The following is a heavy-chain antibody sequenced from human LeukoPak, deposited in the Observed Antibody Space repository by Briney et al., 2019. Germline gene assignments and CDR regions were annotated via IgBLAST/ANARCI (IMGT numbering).Heavy chain of an antibody. CDR3: ASYSSGWYDAFDI. Sequence: SETLSPTCTVSGGSISSGDYYWSWIRQPPGKGLEWIGYIYYSGSTYYNPSLKSRVTISVDTSKNQFSLKLSSVTAADTAVYYCASYSSGWYDAFDIWGQGTMVTVSS. V-gene: IGHV4-30-4*08. J-gene: IGHJ3*02. CDR2: IYYSGST. CDR1: GGSISSGDYY. D-gene: IGHD6-19*01.